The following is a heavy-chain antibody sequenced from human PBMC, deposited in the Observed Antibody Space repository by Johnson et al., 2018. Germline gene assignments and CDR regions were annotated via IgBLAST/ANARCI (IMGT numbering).Heavy chain of an antibody. CDR3: GKGGGAFDI. V-gene: IGHV3-7*01. Sequence: VQLVESGGGLVQPGGSLRLSCAASGFTFSSSWMSWVRRAPGKGLEWVANIKQDGSDKYYVDFVKGRVSISRDKAKNSLFLQMNSLRAEDTAVYYCGKGGGAFDIWGQGTMVTVPS. J-gene: IGHJ3*02. CDR2: IKQDGSDK. CDR1: GFTFSSSW.